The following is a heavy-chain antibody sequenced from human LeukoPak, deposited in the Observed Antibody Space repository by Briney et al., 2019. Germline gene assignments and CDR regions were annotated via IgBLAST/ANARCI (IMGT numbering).Heavy chain of an antibody. J-gene: IGHJ4*02. Sequence: PGGSLRLSCAASGFTFSSYWMSWVRQAPGKGLEWVANIKQDGSEKYYVDSVKGRFTISRDNAKNSLYLQMNSLRAEDTAVYYCARKRYNWNYVLTYYFDYWGQGTLVTVSS. CDR1: GFTFSSYW. V-gene: IGHV3-7*01. CDR2: IKQDGSEK. D-gene: IGHD1-7*01. CDR3: ARKRYNWNYVLTYYFDY.